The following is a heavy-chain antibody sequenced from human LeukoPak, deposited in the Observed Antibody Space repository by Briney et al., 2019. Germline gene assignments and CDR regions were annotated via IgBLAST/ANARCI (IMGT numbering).Heavy chain of an antibody. CDR2: IRYDGSNK. CDR1: GFTFSSYG. J-gene: IGHJ3*02. Sequence: GGSLRLSCAASGFTFSSYGIHWVRQAPGKGLEWVAFIRYDGSNKYYADSVKGRFTISRDNSKNTLYLQMNSLRAEDTAVYYCAKDMSPAPWAASDAFDIWGQGTMVTVSS. V-gene: IGHV3-30*02. D-gene: IGHD6-25*01. CDR3: AKDMSPAPWAASDAFDI.